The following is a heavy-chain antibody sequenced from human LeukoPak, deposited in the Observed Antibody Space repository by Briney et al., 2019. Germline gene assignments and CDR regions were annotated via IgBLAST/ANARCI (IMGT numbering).Heavy chain of an antibody. CDR1: GGSISSGGYS. Sequence: SQTLSLTCAVSGGSISSGGYSWRWIRQPPGKGLEWIGYIYHSGSTYYNPSLKSRVTISVDRSKNQFSLKLSSVTAADTAVYYCARALWFGENDAFDIWGQGTMVTVSS. D-gene: IGHD3-10*01. J-gene: IGHJ3*02. CDR3: ARALWFGENDAFDI. CDR2: IYHSGST. V-gene: IGHV4-30-2*01.